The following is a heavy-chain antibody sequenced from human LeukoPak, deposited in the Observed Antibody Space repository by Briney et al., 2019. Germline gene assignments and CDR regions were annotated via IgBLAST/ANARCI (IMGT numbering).Heavy chain of an antibody. Sequence: PGGSLRLSCAASGFTFSDYYMSWIRQAPGEGLEWVSYISISVTYTNHADSVKGRFTISRDSAKNSLYLQMNSLRAEDTAVYYCARFAGKGDPLDYWGQGTLVTVSS. CDR3: ARFAGKGDPLDY. CDR1: GFTFSDYY. J-gene: IGHJ4*02. D-gene: IGHD1-1*01. CDR2: ISISVTYT. V-gene: IGHV3-11*03.